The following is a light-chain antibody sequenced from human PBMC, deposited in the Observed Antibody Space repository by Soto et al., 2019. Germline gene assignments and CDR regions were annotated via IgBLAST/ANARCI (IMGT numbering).Light chain of an antibody. CDR2: EVN. CDR3: QSYDTALGGSYV. J-gene: IGLJ1*01. Sequence: QSVLTQPASLSGSPGQSITISCTGTSSDIGAYDYVSWVQQHPGKAPKLMISEVNNRPSGVPDRVSGSKSGTSASLAITGLQADDEADYYCQSYDTALGGSYVFGSGTKVTV. CDR1: SSDIGAYDY. V-gene: IGLV2-14*01.